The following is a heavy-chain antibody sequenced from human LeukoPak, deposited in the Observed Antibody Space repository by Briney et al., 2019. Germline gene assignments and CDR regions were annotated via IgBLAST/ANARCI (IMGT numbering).Heavy chain of an antibody. CDR3: ARTYCSGGSCYGDY. J-gene: IGHJ4*02. Sequence: PSETLSLTCAVSGGSISSGGYSWSWIRQPPGTGLEWIGYIYHSGSTYYNPSLKSRVTISVDRSKNQFSLRLSSVTAADTALYYCARTYCSGGSCYGDYWGQGTLVTVSS. V-gene: IGHV4-30-2*01. CDR1: GGSISSGGYS. CDR2: IYHSGST. D-gene: IGHD2-15*01.